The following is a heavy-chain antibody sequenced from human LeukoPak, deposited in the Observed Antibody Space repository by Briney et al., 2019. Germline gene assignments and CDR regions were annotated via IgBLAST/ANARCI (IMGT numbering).Heavy chain of an antibody. J-gene: IGHJ4*02. V-gene: IGHV3-53*01. Sequence: GGSLRLSCAASGFTVSSNYMNWVRQAPGKGLEWVSVIYSGGSTYYADSVKGRFTISRDNSKNTLYLQMNSLRAEDTAVYYCARGGSGWPEDYWGQGTLVTVSS. CDR1: GFTVSSNY. CDR3: ARGGSGWPEDY. CDR2: IYSGGST. D-gene: IGHD6-19*01.